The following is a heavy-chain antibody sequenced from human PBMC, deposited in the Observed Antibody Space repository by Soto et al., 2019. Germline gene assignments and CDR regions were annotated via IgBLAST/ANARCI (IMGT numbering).Heavy chain of an antibody. CDR1: GGSISSGGYY. Sequence: PSETLSLTCTVSGGSISSGGYYWSWIRQHPGKGLEWIGYIYYSGSTYYNPSLKSRVTISVDTSKNQFSLKLSSVTAADTAVYYCASSPSYYYDSSGYVSYYFDYWGQGTLVTVSS. V-gene: IGHV4-31*03. CDR2: IYYSGST. J-gene: IGHJ4*02. CDR3: ASSPSYYYDSSGYVSYYFDY. D-gene: IGHD3-22*01.